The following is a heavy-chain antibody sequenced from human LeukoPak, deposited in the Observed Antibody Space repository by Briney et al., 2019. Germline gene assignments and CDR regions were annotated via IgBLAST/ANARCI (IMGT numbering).Heavy chain of an antibody. CDR3: ARASDYYYYYGMDV. CDR2: IYYSGST. CDR1: GGSISSGGYY. Sequence: PSETLSLTCTVSGGSISSGGYYWSWIRQHPGKGLEWIGYIYYSGSTNYNPSLKSRVTISVDTSKNQFSLKLSSVTAADTAVYYCARASDYYYYYGMDVWGQGTTVTVSS. V-gene: IGHV4-61*08. J-gene: IGHJ6*02.